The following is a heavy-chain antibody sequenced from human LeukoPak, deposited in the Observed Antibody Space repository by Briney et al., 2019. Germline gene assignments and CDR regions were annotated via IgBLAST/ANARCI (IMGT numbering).Heavy chain of an antibody. CDR3: ARADSSGYSLDENFDY. J-gene: IGHJ4*02. V-gene: IGHV1-69*04. CDR2: IIPIFAIV. D-gene: IGHD3-22*01. Sequence: ASVKVSCKASGGTLSSYALNWVRQAPGQGLEWIGRIIPIFAIVNYAQNSQGRVTITADKSTNTAYMELSSLRFEDTAFYYCARADSSGYSLDENFDYWGQGTLVTVSS. CDR1: GGTLSSYA.